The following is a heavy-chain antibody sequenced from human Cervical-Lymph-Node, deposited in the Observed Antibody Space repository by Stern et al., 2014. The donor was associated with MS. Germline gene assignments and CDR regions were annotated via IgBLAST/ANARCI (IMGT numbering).Heavy chain of an antibody. CDR2: ISGSGGST. CDR1: GFTFSTYA. Sequence: EVQLVESGGDLVQPGGSLRLSCAPSGFTFSTYAMTWVRQAPGKGLEWVSAISGSGGSTYYADSVKGRFTISRDNSKNTLYLQMNSLRAEDTAVYYCAKHPRYYYYGMDVWGQGTTVTVSS. J-gene: IGHJ6*02. CDR3: AKHPRYYYYGMDV. V-gene: IGHV3-23*04.